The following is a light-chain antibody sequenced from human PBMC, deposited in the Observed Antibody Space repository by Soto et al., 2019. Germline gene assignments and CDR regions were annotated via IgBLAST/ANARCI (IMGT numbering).Light chain of an antibody. CDR1: QSLSSSY. V-gene: IGKV3-20*01. Sequence: ENVLTQSPGTLSLSPGERAILSCRASQSLSSSYIAWYQQKPGQAPRLLIYDASSRDTGIPDRFSGSGSGTDFTLTIRRLEPEDFAVYYCQQYGSTPWTFGQGTKVEIK. J-gene: IGKJ1*01. CDR3: QQYGSTPWT. CDR2: DAS.